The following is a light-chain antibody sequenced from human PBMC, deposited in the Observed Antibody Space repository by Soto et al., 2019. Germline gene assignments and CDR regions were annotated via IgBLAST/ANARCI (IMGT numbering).Light chain of an antibody. Sequence: QSALTQPASVSESPGQSITISCTGTSSDVGASDFVSWYQQHPGKAPELIIYEISNRPSGVSSRFSGSKSGNTASLTISGLQAEDESDYYCSSYTTSRTLVFGGGTQLTVL. CDR1: SSDVGASDF. J-gene: IGLJ2*01. CDR3: SSYTTSRTLV. V-gene: IGLV2-14*01. CDR2: EIS.